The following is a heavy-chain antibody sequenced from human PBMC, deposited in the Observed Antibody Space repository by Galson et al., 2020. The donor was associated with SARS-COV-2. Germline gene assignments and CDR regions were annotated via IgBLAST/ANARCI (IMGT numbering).Heavy chain of an antibody. V-gene: IGHV4-38-2*02. J-gene: IGHJ3*02. D-gene: IGHD3-3*01. CDR3: AKITIFGVVSGGFDI. Sequence: SETLSLTCNVSGYSISTGYYWAWIRQSPGKGLEWIGSISHSGTSYSTPSLKSRVTISVDTSNNQFSLKLSSVTATDTAVYYCAKITIFGVVSGGFDIWGQGTIVTVSS. CDR2: ISHSGTS. CDR1: GYSISTGYY.